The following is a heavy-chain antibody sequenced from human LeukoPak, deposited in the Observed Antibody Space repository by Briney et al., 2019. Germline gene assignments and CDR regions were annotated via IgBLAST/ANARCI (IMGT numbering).Heavy chain of an antibody. CDR1: GYTLTELS. CDR3: ATESPSPRAFDI. Sequence: ASVKVSCKVSGYTLTELSMHWEGQARGKGLEWMGGFDPEDGETIYAQKFQGRVTMTEDTSTDTAYMELSSLRSEDTAVYYCATESPSPRAFDIWGQGTMVTVSS. V-gene: IGHV1-24*01. J-gene: IGHJ3*02. CDR2: FDPEDGET.